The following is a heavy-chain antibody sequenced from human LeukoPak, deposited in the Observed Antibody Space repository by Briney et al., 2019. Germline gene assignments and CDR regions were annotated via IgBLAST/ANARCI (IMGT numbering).Heavy chain of an antibody. D-gene: IGHD6-13*01. V-gene: IGHV4-34*01. CDR1: GGSFSGYY. CDR3: ARGKRYSSSWYSRDNWFDP. Sequence: SETLSLTCAVYGGSFSGYYWSWIRQPPGKGLEWIGEINHSGSTNYNPSLKSRVTTSVGTSKNQFSLKLSSVTAADTAVYYCARGKRYSSSWYSRDNWFDPWGQGTLVTVSS. CDR2: INHSGST. J-gene: IGHJ5*02.